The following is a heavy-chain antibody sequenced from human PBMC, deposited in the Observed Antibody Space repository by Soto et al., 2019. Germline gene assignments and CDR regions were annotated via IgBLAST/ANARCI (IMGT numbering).Heavy chain of an antibody. CDR2: TYYRSKWYN. D-gene: IGHD2-2*01. V-gene: IGHV6-1*01. Sequence: PSQTLSLTCAISGDSVSSNSAAWNWIRHSPSRGLEWLGRTYYRSKWYNDYAVSVKSRITINPDTSKNQFSLQLNSVTPEDTAVYYCAREVVVVPAVPYYYYYYMDVWGKGTTVTVSS. J-gene: IGHJ6*03. CDR1: GDSVSSNSAA. CDR3: AREVVVVPAVPYYYYYYMDV.